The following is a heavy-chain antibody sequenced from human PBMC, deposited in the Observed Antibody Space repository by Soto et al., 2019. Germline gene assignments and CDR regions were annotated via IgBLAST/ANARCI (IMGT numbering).Heavy chain of an antibody. D-gene: IGHD5-18*01. CDR3: ARTESGYSYGFADV. CDR2: IYPGDSDT. V-gene: IGHV5-51*01. J-gene: IGHJ6*02. CDR1: GYNFANFW. Sequence: PGESLKISCKGSGYNFANFWIGWVRQMPGKGLEWMGIIYPGDSDTRYSPSFQGQVTISADKSISTAYLQWSSLKASDTAMYYCARTESGYSYGFADVWGQGTTVTVSS.